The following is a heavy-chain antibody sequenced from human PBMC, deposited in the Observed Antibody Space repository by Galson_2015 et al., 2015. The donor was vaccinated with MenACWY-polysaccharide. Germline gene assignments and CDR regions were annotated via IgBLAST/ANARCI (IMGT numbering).Heavy chain of an antibody. D-gene: IGHD3-9*01. CDR1: GYSFTSYW. CDR3: ARLVSLTGYPDY. J-gene: IGHJ4*02. V-gene: IGHV5-51*03. Sequence: SGAGEHKPGASLKISCNGSGYSFTSYWIGWVRQMPGEGLEWMWIIYPGDSDTRYSPSFQGQVTISADKSISTAYLQWSILNASDTGMYYCARLVSLTGYPDYWGQGTLVTVSS. CDR2: IYPGDSDT.